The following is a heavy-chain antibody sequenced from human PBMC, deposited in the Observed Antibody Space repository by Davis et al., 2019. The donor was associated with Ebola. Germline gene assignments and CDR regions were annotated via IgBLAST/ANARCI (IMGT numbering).Heavy chain of an antibody. Sequence: PSETLSLTCTVSGGSISSSSYYWGWIRQPPGKGLEWIGSIYYSGSTYYNPSLKSRVTISVDTSKNQFSLKLSSVTAADTAVYYCAREVGGSSSWYYYYGMDVWGQGTTVTVSS. J-gene: IGHJ6*02. CDR1: GGSISSSSYY. V-gene: IGHV4-39*02. D-gene: IGHD6-13*01. CDR2: IYYSGST. CDR3: AREVGGSSSWYYYYGMDV.